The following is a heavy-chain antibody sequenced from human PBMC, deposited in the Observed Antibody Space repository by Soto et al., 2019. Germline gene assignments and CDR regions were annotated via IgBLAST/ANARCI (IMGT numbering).Heavy chain of an antibody. CDR3: AAWSHSNWSDY. J-gene: IGHJ4*02. CDR2: ISGSGGST. D-gene: IGHD6-13*01. Sequence: GGSLRLSCAASGFTFSSYAMSWVRQAPGKGLEWVSAISGSGGSTYYADSVKGRFTISRDNSKNTLYLQMNSLRVEDTAVYFCAAWSHSNWSDYWGQGTRVTVSS. CDR1: GFTFSSYA. V-gene: IGHV3-23*01.